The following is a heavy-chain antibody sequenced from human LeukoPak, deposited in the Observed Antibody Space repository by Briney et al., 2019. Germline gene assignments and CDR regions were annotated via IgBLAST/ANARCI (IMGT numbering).Heavy chain of an antibody. CDR1: GGSISSSSYY. V-gene: IGHV4-39*07. J-gene: IGHJ4*02. CDR2: IYYSGST. CDR3: ARMVRGVPANY. D-gene: IGHD3-10*01. Sequence: PSETLSLTCTVSGGSISSSSYYWGWIRQPPGKGLEWVGSIYYSGSTYYNPSLKSRVTISVYTSKNQFSLKLSSVTAADTAVYYCARMVRGVPANYWGQGTLVTVSS.